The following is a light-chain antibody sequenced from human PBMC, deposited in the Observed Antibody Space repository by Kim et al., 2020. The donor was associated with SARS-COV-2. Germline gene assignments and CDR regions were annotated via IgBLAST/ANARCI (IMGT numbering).Light chain of an antibody. CDR1: RDINVVSDS. CDR2: YSSASIH. CDR3: MIWPRSAAGM. V-gene: IGLV5-37*01. Sequence: LRRDINVVSDSIYWWQQKPGSPPRYLLNYSSASIHGQGPGVPSRFSGSKDASANTGILLISGLQSEDEADYYCMIWPRSAAGMFGGGTQLTVL. J-gene: IGLJ3*02.